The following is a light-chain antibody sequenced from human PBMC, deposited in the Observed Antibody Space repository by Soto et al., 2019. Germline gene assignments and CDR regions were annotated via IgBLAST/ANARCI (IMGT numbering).Light chain of an antibody. V-gene: IGKV3-11*01. CDR3: QQRTNWPLT. J-gene: IGKJ4*01. CDR2: DAS. CDR1: QSVDKY. Sequence: EIVLTQSPATLSFSPGERATLSCRASQSVDKYLVWYQQKPGQAPRLLIYDASSRATGIPARFSGSGSGTDFTLTITSLEPEDFAVYYCQQRTNWPLTFVVGTKLEIK.